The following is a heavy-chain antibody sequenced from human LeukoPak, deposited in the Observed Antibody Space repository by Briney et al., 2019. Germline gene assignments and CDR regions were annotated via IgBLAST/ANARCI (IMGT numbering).Heavy chain of an antibody. D-gene: IGHD2/OR15-2a*01. CDR2: ISRSSSYI. CDR3: ARGKTSQNIVTRKTYNWFDP. J-gene: IGHJ5*02. V-gene: IGHV3-21*01. CDR1: GFTFSSYT. Sequence: GGSLRLSCAASGFTFSSYTMNWVRHAPGQGLERVSSISRSSSYIYYADSVKDRFTISRDNAKNSLYLQMNSLRAEDTAVYYCARGKTSQNIVTRKTYNWFDPWGQGTLVTVSS.